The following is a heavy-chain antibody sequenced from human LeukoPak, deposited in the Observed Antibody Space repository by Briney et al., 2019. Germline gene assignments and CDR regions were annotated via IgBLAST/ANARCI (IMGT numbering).Heavy chain of an antibody. D-gene: IGHD3-10*01. J-gene: IGHJ4*02. CDR1: GFTFSSYA. CDR3: AKFNSGTMVMGGFDY. V-gene: IGHV3-23*01. Sequence: PGGSLRLSCAASGFTFSSYAMSWVRQAPGKGLEWVSAISGSGGSTYYADSVKGRFTISRDNSKNTLYLQMNSLRAEDTAVYYCAKFNSGTMVMGGFDYWGQGTLVTVSS. CDR2: ISGSGGST.